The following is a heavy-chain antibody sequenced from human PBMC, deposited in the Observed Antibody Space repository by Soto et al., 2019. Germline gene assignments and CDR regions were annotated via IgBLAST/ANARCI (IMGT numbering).Heavy chain of an antibody. D-gene: IGHD6-19*01. J-gene: IGHJ4*02. CDR1: GFTFSSYA. Sequence: GGSLRLSCAASGFTFSSYAMHWVRQAPGKGLEWVAVISYDGSNKYYADSVKGRFTISRDNSKNTLYLQMNSLRAEDTAVYYCARAGPESSGWYYVDYWGQGTLVTVSS. CDR3: ARAGPESSGWYYVDY. CDR2: ISYDGSNK. V-gene: IGHV3-30-3*01.